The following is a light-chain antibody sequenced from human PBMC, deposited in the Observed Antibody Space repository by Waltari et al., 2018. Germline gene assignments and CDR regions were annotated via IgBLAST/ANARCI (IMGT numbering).Light chain of an antibody. CDR2: DAS. Sequence: DIVLTQSPASLSLSPGERATLSCRASQSVSSYLAWYQQKPGQAPRLLLYDASNRATGIPARFSGSGSGTDFTLTISSLEPEDFAVYYCQQRRDWPITFGQGTRLEIK. CDR1: QSVSSY. CDR3: QQRRDWPIT. V-gene: IGKV3-11*01. J-gene: IGKJ5*01.